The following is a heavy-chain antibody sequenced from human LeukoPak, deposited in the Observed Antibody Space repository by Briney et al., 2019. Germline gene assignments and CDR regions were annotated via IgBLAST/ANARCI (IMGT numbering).Heavy chain of an antibody. J-gene: IGHJ6*03. CDR1: GGTFSSYA. V-gene: IGHV1-69*05. CDR2: IIPIFGTA. D-gene: IGHD6-19*01. Sequence: SSVKVSCKASGGTFSSYAISWVRQAPGQGLEWMGGIIPIFGTANYAQKFQGRVTITTDESTSTAYMELSSLRSEDTAVYYCAKTVAGFDNMFDYMDVWGKGTTVTVSS. CDR3: AKTVAGFDNMFDYMDV.